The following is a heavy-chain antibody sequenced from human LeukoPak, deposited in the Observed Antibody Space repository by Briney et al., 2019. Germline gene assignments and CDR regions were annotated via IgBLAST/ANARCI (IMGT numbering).Heavy chain of an antibody. D-gene: IGHD6-19*01. J-gene: IGHJ4*02. CDR1: GGSFSGYY. Sequence: SETLSLTCAVYGGSFSGYYWSWIRQPPGKGLEWIGEINHSGSTNYNPSLKGRVTISVDTSKNQFSLKLSSVTAADTAVYYCARMSLSAFDYWGQGTLVTVSS. CDR3: ARMSLSAFDY. V-gene: IGHV4-34*01. CDR2: INHSGST.